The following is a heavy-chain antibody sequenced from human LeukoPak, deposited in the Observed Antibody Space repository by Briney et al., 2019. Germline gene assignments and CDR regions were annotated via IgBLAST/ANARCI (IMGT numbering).Heavy chain of an antibody. V-gene: IGHV3-53*01. CDR1: GFTVSSNY. J-gene: IGHJ1*01. CDR2: IYSGGST. D-gene: IGHD2-2*01. CDR3: AKANGYCSSTSCYYFWYFQH. Sequence: GGSLRLSCAASGFTVSSNYMSWVRQAPGKGLEWVSVIYSGGSTYYADSVKGRFTISRDNSKNTLYLQMNSLRAEDTAVYYCAKANGYCSSTSCYYFWYFQHWGQGTLVTVSS.